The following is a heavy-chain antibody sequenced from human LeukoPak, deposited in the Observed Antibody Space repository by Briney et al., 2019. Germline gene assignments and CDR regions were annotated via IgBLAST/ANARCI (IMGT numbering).Heavy chain of an antibody. Sequence: GGSLRLSCGASGFTVSNNYMTWVRQAPGKGLEWVSVIYSGGSTYYSDSVKGRFTISRDNSKNTLYLQMNSLRAEDTAVYYCARDPHYYDSSGYYDAFDIWGQGTMVTVSS. CDR1: GFTVSNNY. CDR3: ARDPHYYDSSGYYDAFDI. V-gene: IGHV3-66*01. D-gene: IGHD3-22*01. CDR2: IYSGGST. J-gene: IGHJ3*02.